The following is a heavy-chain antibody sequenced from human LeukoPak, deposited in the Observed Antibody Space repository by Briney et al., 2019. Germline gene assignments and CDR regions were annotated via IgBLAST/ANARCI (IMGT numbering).Heavy chain of an antibody. CDR1: GGSISSSSYY. CDR2: IYYSGST. CDR3: ARGSFGHFDR. V-gene: IGHV4-39*01. J-gene: IGHJ4*02. D-gene: IGHD5-18*01. Sequence: PSETLSLTCTVSGGSISSSSYYWGWIRQPPGKGLEWIGSIYYSGSTYYNPSLKSRVTISVDTSKNQFSLKLSSVTAADTAVYYCARGSFGHFDRWGQGTLVTVSS.